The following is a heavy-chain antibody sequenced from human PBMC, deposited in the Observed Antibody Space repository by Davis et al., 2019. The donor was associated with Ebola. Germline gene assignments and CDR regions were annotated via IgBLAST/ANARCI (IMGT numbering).Heavy chain of an antibody. V-gene: IGHV1-18*01. CDR1: GYTFTSYG. CDR2: ISAYNGNT. CDR3: ARGGYCSGGSCPYYYYGMDV. Sequence: AASVKVSCKASGYTFTSYGISWVRQAPGQGLEWMGWISAYNGNTNYAQKLQGRVTMTTDTSTSTAYMELRSLRSDDTAVYYCARGGYCSGGSCPYYYYGMDVWGQGATVTVSS. J-gene: IGHJ6*02. D-gene: IGHD2-15*01.